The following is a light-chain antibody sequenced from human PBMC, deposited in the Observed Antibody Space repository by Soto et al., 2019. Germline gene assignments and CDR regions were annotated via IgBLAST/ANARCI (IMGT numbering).Light chain of an antibody. V-gene: IGLV1-40*01. CDR3: QSYDSSLSGSYV. J-gene: IGLJ1*01. CDR1: SSNIGAGYD. CDR2: GNS. Sequence: QSVLTQPASVSDSPGQSITISCTGSSSNIGAGYDVHWYQQLPGTAPKLLIYGNSNRPSGVPDRFSGSKSGTSASLAITGLQAEDEADYYCQSYDSSLSGSYVFGTGTKVTVL.